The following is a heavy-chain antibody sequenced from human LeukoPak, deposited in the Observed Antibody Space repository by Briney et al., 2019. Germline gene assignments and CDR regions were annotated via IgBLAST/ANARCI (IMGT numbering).Heavy chain of an antibody. V-gene: IGHV4-4*07. CDR2: IYSTGST. CDR3: ARGPYSGRHFDY. J-gene: IGHJ4*02. Sequence: PSETLSLTCTVSGGSISSYYWSWIRQPAGKGLEWIGRIYSTGSTNYNPSLKSRVTISVDTSKNQFSLKLSSVTAADTAVYYCARGPYSGRHFDYWGQGTLVTVSS. D-gene: IGHD1-26*01. CDR1: GGSISSYY.